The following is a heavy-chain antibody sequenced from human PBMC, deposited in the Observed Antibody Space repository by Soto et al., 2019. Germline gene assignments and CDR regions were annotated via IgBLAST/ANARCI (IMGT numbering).Heavy chain of an antibody. CDR3: ARDTYYDFWGGAAYGMDV. V-gene: IGHV4-61*01. CDR1: GGSVSSGSYY. J-gene: IGHJ6*02. D-gene: IGHD3-3*01. Sequence: PSETLSLTCTVSGGSVSSGSYYWSWIRQPPGKGLEWIGYIYYSGSTNYNPSLKSRVTISVDTSKNQFSLKLSSVTAADTAVYYCARDTYYDFWGGAAYGMDVWGQGTTVTVSS. CDR2: IYYSGST.